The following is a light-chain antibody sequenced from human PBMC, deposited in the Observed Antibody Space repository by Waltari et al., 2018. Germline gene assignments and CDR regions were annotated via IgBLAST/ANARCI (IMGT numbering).Light chain of an antibody. CDR1: QGISTF. CDR3: QQSHSPPFT. CDR2: TAS. V-gene: IGKV1-39*01. J-gene: IGKJ3*01. Sequence: DIQMTQSPSSLSASVGDRVTITCRASQGISTFLNWYQQRPEKAPKLLIYTASSLQSGVPSGFSGSGSGTDFTLTISSLQPEDFATYYCQQSHSPPFTFGPGTKVDIK.